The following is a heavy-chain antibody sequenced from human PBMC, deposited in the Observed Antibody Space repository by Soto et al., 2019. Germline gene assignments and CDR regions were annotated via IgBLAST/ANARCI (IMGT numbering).Heavy chain of an antibody. CDR3: ARWGYSYGYALDYYYGMDV. CDR2: IWYDGSNK. D-gene: IGHD5-18*01. J-gene: IGHJ6*02. CDR1: GFTFSSYG. Sequence: QVQLVESGGGVVQPGRSLRLSCAASGFTFSSYGMHWVRQAPGKGLEWVAVIWYDGSNKYYADSVKGRFTISRDNSKNTLSLQMNSLRAEDTAVYYCARWGYSYGYALDYYYGMDVWGQGTTVTVSS. V-gene: IGHV3-33*01.